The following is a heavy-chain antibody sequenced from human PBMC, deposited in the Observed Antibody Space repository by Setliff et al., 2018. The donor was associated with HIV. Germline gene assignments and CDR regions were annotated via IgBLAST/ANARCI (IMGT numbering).Heavy chain of an antibody. V-gene: IGHV4-34*01. J-gene: IGHJ5*02. CDR3: ARVQQWPNWFDP. CDR1: GGSFSGYY. CDR2: INHSGST. D-gene: IGHD6-19*01. Sequence: SETLSLTCAVYGGSFSGYYWSWIRQPPGKGLEWIGEINHSGSTNYNPSFKSRATILVDTSKKQFSLKLRSVTAADTAVYFCARVQQWPNWFDPWGQGTLVTVSS.